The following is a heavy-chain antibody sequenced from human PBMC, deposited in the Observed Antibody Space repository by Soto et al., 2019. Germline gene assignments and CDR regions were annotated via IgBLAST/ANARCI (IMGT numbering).Heavy chain of an antibody. CDR2: ISANGRNT. J-gene: IGHJ4*02. V-gene: IGHV3-23*01. CDR3: AKDLASLGWLAFGALVDS. D-gene: IGHD3-16*01. CDR1: GFTFSSYA. Sequence: EVHLLESGGNVVQPGGSLRLSCAASGFTFSSYAMNWVRQAPGKGLEWVSSISANGRNTYYADTVKGGFTISRDRSRNTRYLQLDSLRVDDTAIYYCAKDLASLGWLAFGALVDSWGPGTLVTVSS.